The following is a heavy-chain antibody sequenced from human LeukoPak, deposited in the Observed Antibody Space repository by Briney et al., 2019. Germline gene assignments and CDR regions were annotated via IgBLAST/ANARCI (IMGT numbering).Heavy chain of an antibody. Sequence: LGGSLRLSCAASGCPFSSYWKHWVRPVPGKGLLWVSRINSDGSATIYEDSVRGRFTISRDNAKNTLYLQMSGLRVEDTAVYHCASDSPYYGMDVWGQGTTVTVSS. CDR3: ASDSPYYGMDV. J-gene: IGHJ6*02. CDR2: INSDGSAT. V-gene: IGHV3-74*01. CDR1: GCPFSSYW.